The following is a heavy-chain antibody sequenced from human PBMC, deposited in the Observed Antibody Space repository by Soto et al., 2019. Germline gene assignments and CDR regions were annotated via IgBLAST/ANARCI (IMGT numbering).Heavy chain of an antibody. CDR2: ISGSGGST. CDR3: AKDLRFLEWLENYFDY. J-gene: IGHJ4*02. D-gene: IGHD3-3*01. Sequence: GGSLRLSCAASGFTFSSYAMSWVRQAPGKGLEWVSAISGSGGSTYYADSVKGRFTISRDNSKNTLYLQMNSLRAEDTAVYYCAKDLRFLEWLENYFDYWGQGTLVTVSS. V-gene: IGHV3-23*01. CDR1: GFTFSSYA.